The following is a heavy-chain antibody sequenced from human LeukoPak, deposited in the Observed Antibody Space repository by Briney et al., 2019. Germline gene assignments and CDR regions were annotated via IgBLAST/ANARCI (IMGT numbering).Heavy chain of an antibody. V-gene: IGHV3-23*01. CDR2: ISGSGGST. CDR1: GFTVSTNS. J-gene: IGHJ4*02. Sequence: GGSLRLSCTVSGFTVSTNSMSWVRQAPGKGLEWVSAISGSGGSTYYADSVKGRFTISRDNSKNMLYLQMDSLKAEDTALYYCAKSSNEWELNSFDYWGQGTLVPVSS. D-gene: IGHD1-26*01. CDR3: AKSSNEWELNSFDY.